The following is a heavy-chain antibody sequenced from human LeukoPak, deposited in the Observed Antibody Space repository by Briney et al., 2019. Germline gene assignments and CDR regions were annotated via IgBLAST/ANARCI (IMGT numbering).Heavy chain of an antibody. CDR2: ISSSGSTI. Sequence: GGSLRLSCAASGFTFSSYEMNWVRQAPGKGLEWVSYISSSGSTIYYADSVKGRFTISRDNAKNSLYLQMNSLRAEDTAVYYCAREGYSSGWYYFDHWGQGTLVTVSS. V-gene: IGHV3-48*03. CDR3: AREGYSSGWYYFDH. CDR1: GFTFSSYE. J-gene: IGHJ4*02. D-gene: IGHD6-19*01.